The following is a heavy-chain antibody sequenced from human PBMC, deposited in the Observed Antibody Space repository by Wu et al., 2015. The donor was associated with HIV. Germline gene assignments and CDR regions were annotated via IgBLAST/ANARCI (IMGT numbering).Heavy chain of an antibody. CDR3: ARGSILDMSTPSYYYYVLDV. CDR1: GGTLRHHA. CDR2: IIPISNTA. V-gene: IGHV1-69*13. J-gene: IGHJ6*02. Sequence: QVQLVQSGAEVKKPGSSVKVSCRASGGTLRHHAVAWVRQAPGQGLEWMGRIIPISNTANYAQKFQGRVTIIADRPTNTAYMELSSLRSDDTAVYYCARGSILDMSTPSYYYYVLDVWGQGTTVTVSS. D-gene: IGHD5-24*01.